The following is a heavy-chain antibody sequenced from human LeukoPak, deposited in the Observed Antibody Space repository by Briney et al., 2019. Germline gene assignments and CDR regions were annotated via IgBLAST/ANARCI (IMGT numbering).Heavy chain of an antibody. CDR1: GYTFTGYY. CDR3: ARDPDYGDNLYYFDY. V-gene: IGHV1-2*02. D-gene: IGHD4-17*01. Sequence: ASVKVSCKASGYTFTGYYMHWVRQAPGQGLEWMGWINPNSGGTNYAQKFQGRVTMTRDTSISTAYMELSRLRSDDTAVYYCARDPDYGDNLYYFDYWGQGTLVTVSS. J-gene: IGHJ4*02. CDR2: INPNSGGT.